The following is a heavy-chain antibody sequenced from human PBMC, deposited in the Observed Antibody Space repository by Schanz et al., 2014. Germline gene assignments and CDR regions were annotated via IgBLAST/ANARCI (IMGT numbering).Heavy chain of an antibody. V-gene: IGHV3-7*01. CDR3: ARKMKLGVYGGKGHDSLDI. Sequence: EVQLLESGGGLVQPGGSLRLSCAASGFTFENYALTWVRQVPGKGLEWVANIKKDGSEKYYVDSVKGRFTMSRDNAKNSVFLQMNSLRAEDTAVYYCARKMKLGVYGGKGHDSLDIWGQGTMVTVSS. CDR1: GFTFENYA. CDR2: IKKDGSEK. D-gene: IGHD4-17*01. J-gene: IGHJ3*02.